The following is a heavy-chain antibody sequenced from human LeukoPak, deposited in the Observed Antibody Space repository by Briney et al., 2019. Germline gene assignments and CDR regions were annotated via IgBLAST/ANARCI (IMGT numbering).Heavy chain of an antibody. CDR1: GFTFSSYS. D-gene: IGHD1-1*01. CDR2: ISSSSSYI. Sequence: GGSLRLSCAASGFTFSSYSMNWVRQAPGKGLEWVSSISSSSSYIYYADSVKGRFTISRDNAKNSLYLQMNSLRAEDTAVYYCARDQLGQLYNWFDPWGQGTLVTVSS. V-gene: IGHV3-21*01. CDR3: ARDQLGQLYNWFDP. J-gene: IGHJ5*02.